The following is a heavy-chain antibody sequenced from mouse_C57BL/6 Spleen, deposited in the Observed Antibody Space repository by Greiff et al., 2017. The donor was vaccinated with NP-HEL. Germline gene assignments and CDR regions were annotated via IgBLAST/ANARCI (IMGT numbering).Heavy chain of an antibody. CDR1: GYTFTSYW. CDR3: ARRGITTVKGYFDY. CDR2: IDPSDSYT. J-gene: IGHJ2*01. D-gene: IGHD1-1*01. Sequence: VQLQQPGAELVMPGASVKLSCKASGYTFTSYWMQWVKQRPGQGLEWIGEIDPSDSYTNYNQKFKGKATLTVDTSSSTAYMQLSSLTSEDSAVYYCARRGITTVKGYFDYWGQGTTLTVSS. V-gene: IGHV1-50*01.